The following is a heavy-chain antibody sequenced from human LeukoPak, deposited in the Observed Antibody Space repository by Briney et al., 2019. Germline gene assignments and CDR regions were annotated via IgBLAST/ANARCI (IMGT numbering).Heavy chain of an antibody. CDR2: IYYRGST. CDR3: ARQVYSSSWSFYFEY. J-gene: IGHJ4*02. Sequence: SETLSLTCTVSGDSISSHYWSWIRQPPGKGLEWLGYIYYRGSTNYNPSLKSRVTMSIDTSKNQFSLKLSSVTPADTAVYYCARQVYSSSWSFYFEYWGQGILVTVSS. V-gene: IGHV4-59*11. D-gene: IGHD6-13*01. CDR1: GDSISSHY.